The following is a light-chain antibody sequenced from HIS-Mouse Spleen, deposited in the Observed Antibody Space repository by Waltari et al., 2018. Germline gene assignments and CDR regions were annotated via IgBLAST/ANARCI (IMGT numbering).Light chain of an antibody. CDR1: QSVSSN. J-gene: IGKJ1*01. V-gene: IGKV3-15*01. CDR3: QQYNNWRT. CDR2: GAS. Sequence: EIVMTQSPATLSVSPGERATLSCRASQSVSSNLAWYQQKPGQAPRLHIYGASTRATGIPARFSGSGSGTEFTLTISSLQSEDFAVYYCQQYNNWRTFGQGTKVEIK.